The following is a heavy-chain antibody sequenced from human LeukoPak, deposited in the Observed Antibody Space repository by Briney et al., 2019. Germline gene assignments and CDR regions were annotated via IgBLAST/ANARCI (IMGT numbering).Heavy chain of an antibody. V-gene: IGHV4-39*01. CDR1: GDSISSSSYY. CDR3: ARQRSNYDFWSGYYIGNWFDP. J-gene: IGHJ5*02. Sequence: SETLSLTCTVSGDSISSSSYYWGWIRQPPGKGLEWIGSIYYSGSTYYNPSLKSRVTLSVDTSKNQFSLKLSSVTAADTAVYYCARQRSNYDFWSGYYIGNWFDPWGQGTLVTVSS. D-gene: IGHD3-3*01. CDR2: IYYSGST.